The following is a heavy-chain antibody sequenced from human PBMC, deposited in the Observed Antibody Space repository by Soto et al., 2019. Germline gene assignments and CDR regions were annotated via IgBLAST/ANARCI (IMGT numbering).Heavy chain of an antibody. D-gene: IGHD1-26*01. CDR3: AGVFSDEKSKYYFDY. Sequence: SVQVSCKASGGTFSSYVINWVRQAPGQGLEWMGGIIPIFGSANYAQKFQGRVTITADESTNTAYMEVSSLRSEDTAVYYCAGVFSDEKSKYYFDYWGQGTLVTVSS. J-gene: IGHJ4*02. CDR1: GGTFSSYV. CDR2: IIPIFGSA. V-gene: IGHV1-69*13.